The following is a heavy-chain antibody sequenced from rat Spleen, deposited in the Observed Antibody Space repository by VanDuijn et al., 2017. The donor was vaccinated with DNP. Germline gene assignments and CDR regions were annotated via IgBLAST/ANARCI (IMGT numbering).Heavy chain of an antibody. CDR3: ANGLAY. V-gene: IGHV5S10*01. CDR1: GFTFSDYN. J-gene: IGHJ3*01. Sequence: EAQLVESGGGLVQPGRSLKLSCAASGFTFSDYNMAWVRQAPEKGLEWVATIIYDGSRTYYRDSVKGRFTISRDNAKSTLYLQMDSLRSEDTATYYCANGLAYWGQGTLVTVSS. CDR2: IIYDGSRT.